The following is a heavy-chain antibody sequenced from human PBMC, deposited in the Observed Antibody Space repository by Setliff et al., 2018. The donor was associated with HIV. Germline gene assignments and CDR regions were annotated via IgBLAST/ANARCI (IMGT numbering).Heavy chain of an antibody. J-gene: IGHJ6*03. Sequence: PTLVNPTQTLTLTCTFSGFSLSTTGLRVTWIRQPPGKALEWLARIDWEDDKFYSTSLKSRLTISKDTSKSQVVLTMTNMDPVDTATYYCARARAYMDVWGKGTTVTVSS. V-gene: IGHV2-70*04. CDR2: IDWEDDK. CDR3: ARARAYMDV. CDR1: GFSLSTTGLR.